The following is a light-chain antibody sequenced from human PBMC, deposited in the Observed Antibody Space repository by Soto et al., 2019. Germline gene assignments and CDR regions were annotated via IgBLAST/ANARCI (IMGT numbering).Light chain of an antibody. CDR3: QQANSPPLT. V-gene: IGKV1-39*01. CDR1: QGISTY. J-gene: IGKJ4*01. Sequence: DIQMTQSPSSLSASVGDRVTITFQASQGISTYLNWYQQKPGKAPKLLIYAASTLQSGVPSRFSGSGSGTEFTLTISNLQPEDFATYYCQQANSPPLTCGGGTKVDIK. CDR2: AAS.